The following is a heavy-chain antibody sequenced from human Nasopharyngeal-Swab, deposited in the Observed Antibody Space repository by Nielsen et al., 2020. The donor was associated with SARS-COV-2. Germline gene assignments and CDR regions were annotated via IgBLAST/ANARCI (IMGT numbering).Heavy chain of an antibody. V-gene: IGHV1-2*04. CDR3: AREKSWNDGNWFDP. CDR1: GYTFTGYY. CDR2: INPNSGGT. J-gene: IGHJ5*02. Sequence: ASVKVSCKASGYTFTGYYMHWVRQAPGQGLEWMGWINPNSGGTNYAQKFQGWVTMTRDTSISTAYMELSRLRSDDTAVYYCAREKSWNDGNWFDPWAREPWSPSPQ. D-gene: IGHD1-1*01.